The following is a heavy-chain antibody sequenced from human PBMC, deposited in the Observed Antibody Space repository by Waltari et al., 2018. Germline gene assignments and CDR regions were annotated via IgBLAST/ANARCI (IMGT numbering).Heavy chain of an antibody. V-gene: IGHV4-39*07. CDR2: IYYSGST. D-gene: IGHD6-13*01. CDR1: GGSISSSSYY. CDR3: ARAGSSSWYYWFDP. J-gene: IGHJ5*02. Sequence: QLQLQESGPGLVKPSETLSLTCTVSGGSISSSSYYWGWIRQPPGKGLEWIGGIYYSGSTYYNPSLKSRVTISVDTSKNQFSLKLSSVTAADTAVYYCARAGSSSWYYWFDPWGQGTLVTVSS.